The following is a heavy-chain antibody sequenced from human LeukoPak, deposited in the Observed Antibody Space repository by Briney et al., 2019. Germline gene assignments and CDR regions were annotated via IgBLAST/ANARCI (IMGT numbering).Heavy chain of an antibody. D-gene: IGHD6-6*01. J-gene: IGHJ5*02. CDR1: GYTFTGYY. CDR3: ARARERSIAARGTYWFDP. CDR2: ISPYSGGT. V-gene: IGHV1-2*02. Sequence: GASVKVSCKASGYTFTGYYMHWVRQAPGQGLEWMGWISPYSGGTIYAQKFQGRVTMTRNTSISTAYMELSSLRSEDTAVYYCARARERSIAARGTYWFDPWGQGTLVTVSS.